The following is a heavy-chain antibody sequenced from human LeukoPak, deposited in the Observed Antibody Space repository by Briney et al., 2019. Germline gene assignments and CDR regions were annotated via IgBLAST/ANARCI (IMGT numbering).Heavy chain of an antibody. CDR3: ARDRLAAAGSGG. D-gene: IGHD6-13*01. CDR1: GYTFTGYN. CDR2: INPNSGGT. V-gene: IGHV1-2*02. Sequence: ASVKVSCKASGYTFTGYNIHWVRQAPGQGLEWMGWINPNSGGTNYAQKFQGRVIMTRDTSINTAYMEVSRLRSDDTAVYYCARDRLAAAGSGGWGQGTLVTVFS. J-gene: IGHJ4*02.